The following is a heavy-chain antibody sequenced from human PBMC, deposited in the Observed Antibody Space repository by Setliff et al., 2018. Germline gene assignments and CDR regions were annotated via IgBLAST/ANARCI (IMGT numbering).Heavy chain of an antibody. CDR3: ARESYDSSGYYYFDY. CDR1: GYSFTSYW. CDR2: IYPGDSDT. Sequence: GESLKISCQGSGYSFTSYWIGWVRQMPGKGLEWTGIIYPGDSDTRYSPSFQGQVTISADKSISTAYLQWSSLKASDTAMYYCARESYDSSGYYYFDYWGQGTLVTVSS. V-gene: IGHV5-51*01. J-gene: IGHJ4*02. D-gene: IGHD3-22*01.